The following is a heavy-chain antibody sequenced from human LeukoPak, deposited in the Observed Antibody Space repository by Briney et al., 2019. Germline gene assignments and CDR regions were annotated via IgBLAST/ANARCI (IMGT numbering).Heavy chain of an antibody. D-gene: IGHD3-22*01. CDR2: IVGGGGGT. V-gene: IGHV3-23*01. CDR1: GFTFSAYA. Sequence: GGSLRLSCAASGFTFSAYAMSWVRQAPGKGLEWVSGIVGGGGGTKYADSVKGRFTISRDNSKNTLYLQMNSLRAEDAAVYYCAKCRTYYYDSSGYYACDYFDYWGQGTLVTVSS. J-gene: IGHJ4*02. CDR3: AKCRTYYYDSSGYYACDYFDY.